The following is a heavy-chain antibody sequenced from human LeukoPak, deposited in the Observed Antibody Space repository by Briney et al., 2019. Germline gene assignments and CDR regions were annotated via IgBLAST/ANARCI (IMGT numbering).Heavy chain of an antibody. D-gene: IGHD3-22*01. Sequence: PSETLSLTCTVSGYSISSGYYWGWIRQPPGKGLEWIGSIYHSGSTYYNPSLKSRVTISVDTSKNQFSLKLSSVTAADTAVYYCAREDDSSDDYWGQGTLVTVSP. CDR3: AREDDSSDDY. CDR2: IYHSGST. CDR1: GYSISSGYY. J-gene: IGHJ4*02. V-gene: IGHV4-38-2*02.